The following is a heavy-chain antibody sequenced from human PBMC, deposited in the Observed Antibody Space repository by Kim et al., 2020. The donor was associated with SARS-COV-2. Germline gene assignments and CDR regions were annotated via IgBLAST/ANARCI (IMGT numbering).Heavy chain of an antibody. V-gene: IGHV6-1*01. CDR2: TYYTSNWYN. CDR1: GDSVSRNNAA. Sequence: SQTLSLTCAISGDSVSRNNAAWNWIRQSPSRGLEWLGRTYYTSNWYNDYAVFVKSRISINPDTSKNRCSLQLNSVTPEDTAVYYCAREVNNVFGVWGQVTMVTISS. J-gene: IGHJ3*01. CDR3: AREVNNVFGV. D-gene: IGHD3-22*01.